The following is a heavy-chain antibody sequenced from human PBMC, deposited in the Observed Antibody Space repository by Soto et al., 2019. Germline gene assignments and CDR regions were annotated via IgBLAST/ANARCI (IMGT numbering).Heavy chain of an antibody. V-gene: IGHV3-11*01. CDR2: ITNSGSPI. CDR1: GFSFSDYY. J-gene: IGHJ5*02. CDR3: ARDSNSIFARGVGNWFDP. D-gene: IGHD2-2*01. Sequence: GGSLRLSCSASGFSFSDYYMSWIRQAPGKGLEWVSYITNSGSPIYYTESVQGRFTISRDNAKNSLFLQMDRLRVEDTAVYYCARDSNSIFARGVGNWFDPWGQGTLVTVSS.